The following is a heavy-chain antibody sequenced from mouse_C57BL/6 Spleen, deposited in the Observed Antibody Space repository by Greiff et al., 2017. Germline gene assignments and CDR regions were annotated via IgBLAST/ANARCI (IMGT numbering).Heavy chain of an antibody. Sequence: QVQLKESGAELVKPGASVKMSCKASGYTFTSYWITWVKQRPGQGLEWIGDIYPGSGSTNYNEKFKSKATLTVDTSSSTAYMQLSSLTSEDSAVYYCARLRSSGYVVDYWGQGTSVTVSS. J-gene: IGHJ4*01. D-gene: IGHD3-2*02. V-gene: IGHV1-55*01. CDR3: ARLRSSGYVVDY. CDR2: IYPGSGST. CDR1: GYTFTSYW.